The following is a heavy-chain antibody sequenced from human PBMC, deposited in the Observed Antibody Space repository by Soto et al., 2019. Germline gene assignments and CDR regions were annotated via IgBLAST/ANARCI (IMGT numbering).Heavy chain of an antibody. D-gene: IGHD3-3*01. CDR1: GYTFTSYY. CDR2: INPSGGST. CDR3: ARAYYDFWSGYYSFDY. J-gene: IGHJ4*02. V-gene: IGHV1-46*03. Sequence: GASVKVCCKASGYTFTSYYMHWVRQAPEQGLEWMGIINPSGGSTSYAQKFQGRVTMTRDTSTSTVYMELSSLRSEDTAVYYCARAYYDFWSGYYSFDYWGQGTLVTVSS.